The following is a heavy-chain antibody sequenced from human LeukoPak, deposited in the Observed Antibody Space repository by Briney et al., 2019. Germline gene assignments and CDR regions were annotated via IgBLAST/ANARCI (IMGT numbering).Heavy chain of an antibody. D-gene: IGHD3-9*01. J-gene: IGHJ4*02. CDR1: GFTFSSYS. CDR3: ATAIFSDALDY. V-gene: IGHV3-48*04. Sequence: PGGSLRLSCAASGFTFSSYSMNWVRQAPGKGLEWVSYISSSSSTIYYADSVKGRFTISRDNAKNSLYLQMNSLRAEDTALYYCATAIFSDALDYWGQGTLVTVSS. CDR2: ISSSSSTI.